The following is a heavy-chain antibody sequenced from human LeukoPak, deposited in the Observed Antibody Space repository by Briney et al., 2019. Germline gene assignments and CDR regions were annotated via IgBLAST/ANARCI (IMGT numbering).Heavy chain of an antibody. J-gene: IGHJ6*03. V-gene: IGHV3-30*18. CDR3: SKGPRSSPLFYYMDV. D-gene: IGHD6-6*01. CDR1: GFTFSDYC. Sequence: GGSLRLSCAASGFTFSDYCMSWIRQAPGKGLEWVAVISYEGTNKYYAGSVKGRFTISRDNSKNTLYLQMNSLRVEDTAVYYCSKGPRSSPLFYYMDVWGNGTTVIVSS. CDR2: ISYEGTNK.